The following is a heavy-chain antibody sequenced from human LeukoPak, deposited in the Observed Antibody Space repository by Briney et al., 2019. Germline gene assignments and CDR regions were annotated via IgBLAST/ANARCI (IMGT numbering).Heavy chain of an antibody. V-gene: IGHV3-21*01. CDR2: ITTSSSYI. CDR1: GFTFSTYS. Sequence: QAGGSLRLSCAASGFTFSTYSMNWVRQAPGQGLEWVSSITTSSSYIYYADSVKGRFTMSRDNSKNSLYLQMNSLRVEDTAVYYCARGGYGGNSGYYYYMDVWGKGTTVTVSS. D-gene: IGHD4-23*01. CDR3: ARGGYGGNSGYYYYMDV. J-gene: IGHJ6*03.